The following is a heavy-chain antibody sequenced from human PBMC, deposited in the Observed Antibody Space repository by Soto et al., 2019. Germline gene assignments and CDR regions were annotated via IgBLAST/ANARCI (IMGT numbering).Heavy chain of an antibody. V-gene: IGHV1-69*13. CDR1: GGTFSSYA. D-gene: IGHD2-2*01. CDR3: ARSHGSSTSLEIYYYYYYGMDV. CDR2: IIPISGTA. Sequence: SVKVSCKASGGTFSSYAISWVRQAPGQGLEWMGGIIPISGTANYAQKFQGRVTITADESTSTAYMEMSSLRSEDTAVYYCARSHGSSTSLEIYYYYYYGMDVWGQGTTVTVS. J-gene: IGHJ6*02.